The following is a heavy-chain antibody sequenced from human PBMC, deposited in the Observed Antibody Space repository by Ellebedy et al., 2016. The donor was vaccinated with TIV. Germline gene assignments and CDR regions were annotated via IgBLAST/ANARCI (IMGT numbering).Heavy chain of an antibody. V-gene: IGHV1-2*02. CDR3: ARGGSSWYIDFDY. Sequence: ASVKVSCKASGYTFTGYYMHWVRQAPGQGLEWMGWINPNSAGTNYAKNFQGRVTMTRDTSISTAYMELSRLRSDDTAVYYCARGGSSWYIDFDYWGQGTLVTVSS. CDR2: INPNSAGT. J-gene: IGHJ4*02. CDR1: GYTFTGYY. D-gene: IGHD6-13*01.